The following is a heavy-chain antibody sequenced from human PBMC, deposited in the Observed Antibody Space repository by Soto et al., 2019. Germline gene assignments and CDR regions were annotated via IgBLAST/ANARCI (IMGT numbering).Heavy chain of an antibody. Sequence: VGSLRLSCAASEFTFSSYGMHWVRQAPGKGLEWVAVIWYDGSNKYYADSVKGRFTISRDNSKNTLYLQMNSLRAEDTAVYYCARGGGVVPAATTDAFDIWGQGTMVTVSS. CDR3: ARGGGVVPAATTDAFDI. CDR1: EFTFSSYG. V-gene: IGHV3-33*01. CDR2: IWYDGSNK. J-gene: IGHJ3*02. D-gene: IGHD2-2*01.